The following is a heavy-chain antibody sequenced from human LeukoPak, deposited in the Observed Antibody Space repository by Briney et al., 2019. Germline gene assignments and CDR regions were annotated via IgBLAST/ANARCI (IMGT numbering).Heavy chain of an antibody. CDR1: GDSITGYY. J-gene: IGHJ4*02. CDR2: IYSSGNT. Sequence: SETLSLTCSVSGDSITGYYWGWVRQPPGKGLEWIGNIYSSGNTYYNASLKSRVTIYIDTSKNQFSLNLSSVTAADTAVYYCAKSGGSGLIDYWGQGTLVTVSS. CDR3: AKSGGSGLIDY. D-gene: IGHD1-26*01. V-gene: IGHV4-59*04.